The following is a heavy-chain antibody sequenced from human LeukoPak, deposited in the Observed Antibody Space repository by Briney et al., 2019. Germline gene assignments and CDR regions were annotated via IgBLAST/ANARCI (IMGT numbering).Heavy chain of an antibody. Sequence: SETLSLTCTVSGGSISSYYWSWIRQPPGKGLEWIGYIYYSGSTNYNPSLKSRVTTSVGTSKNQFSLKLSSVTAADTAVYYCARSVYDSSGYLSQYYFDYWGQGTLVTVSS. J-gene: IGHJ4*02. CDR3: ARSVYDSSGYLSQYYFDY. CDR2: IYYSGST. CDR1: GGSISSYY. V-gene: IGHV4-59*01. D-gene: IGHD3-22*01.